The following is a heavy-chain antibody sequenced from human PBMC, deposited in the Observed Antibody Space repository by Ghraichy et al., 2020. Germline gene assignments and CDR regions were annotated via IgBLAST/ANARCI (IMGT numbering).Heavy chain of an antibody. J-gene: IGHJ4*02. D-gene: IGHD3-16*02. CDR1: GFTFSSYS. Sequence: GGSLRLSCAASGFTFSSYSMNWVRQAPGKGLEWVSSISSSSSYIYYADSVKGRFTISRDNAKNSLYLQMNSLRAEDTAVYYCARGGDYVWGSYRTQWYYFDYWGQGTLVTVSS. CDR2: ISSSSSYI. V-gene: IGHV3-21*01. CDR3: ARGGDYVWGSYRTQWYYFDY.